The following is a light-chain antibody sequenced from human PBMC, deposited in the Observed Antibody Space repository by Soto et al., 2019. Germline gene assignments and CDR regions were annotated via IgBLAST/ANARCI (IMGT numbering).Light chain of an antibody. Sequence: MTQSPLSLPVTLGQPASISCRSSQSLVYSDGNTYLNWYQQKPGKAPKLLIYAASSLQSGVPSRFSGSGSGTDFTLTISSLQPEDFATYYCQQSYSTPCTFGQGTRLAIK. CDR2: AAS. J-gene: IGKJ5*01. CDR3: QQSYSTPCT. CDR1: QSLVYSDGNTY. V-gene: IGKV1-39*01.